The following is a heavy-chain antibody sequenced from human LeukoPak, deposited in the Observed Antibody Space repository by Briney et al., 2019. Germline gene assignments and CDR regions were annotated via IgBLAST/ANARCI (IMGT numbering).Heavy chain of an antibody. CDR2: ISSSGSTI. CDR3: AKARSGWLIFDY. Sequence: PGGSLRLSCAASGFTLSDYYMSWIRQAPGKGLEWVSYISSSGSTIYYADSVKGRFTISRDNSKNTLYLQMNSLRAEDTAVYYCAKARSGWLIFDYWGQGTLVTASS. CDR1: GFTLSDYY. J-gene: IGHJ4*02. V-gene: IGHV3-11*01. D-gene: IGHD6-19*01.